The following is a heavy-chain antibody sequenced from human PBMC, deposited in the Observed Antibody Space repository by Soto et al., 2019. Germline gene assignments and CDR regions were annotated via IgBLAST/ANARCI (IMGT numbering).Heavy chain of an antibody. J-gene: IGHJ4*02. D-gene: IGHD2-15*01. Sequence: EVQLVESGGALVQPGGSLRLSCAASGFTFSNYWMHWLRQVPGKGLLWVSRINGDERSTNYADSVKGRFTISRDNAKNTLFLQMDSLRAEHTAVYYCARVLGPGSSFDYWGQGTLVTVSS. V-gene: IGHV3-74*01. CDR2: INGDERST. CDR1: GFTFSNYW. CDR3: ARVLGPGSSFDY.